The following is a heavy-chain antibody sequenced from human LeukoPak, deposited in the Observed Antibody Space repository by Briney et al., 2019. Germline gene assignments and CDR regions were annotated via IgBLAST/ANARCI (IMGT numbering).Heavy chain of an antibody. CDR2: IIPIFGTA. CDR1: GGTFSSYA. Sequence: SVKVSCKASGGTFSSYAISWARQAPGQGLEWMGGIIPIFGTANYAQKFQGRVTITADESTSTAYMELSSLRSEDTAVYYCARDYGYSYGFDVWGQGTMVTVSS. CDR3: ARDYGYSYGFDV. V-gene: IGHV1-69*13. J-gene: IGHJ3*01. D-gene: IGHD5-18*01.